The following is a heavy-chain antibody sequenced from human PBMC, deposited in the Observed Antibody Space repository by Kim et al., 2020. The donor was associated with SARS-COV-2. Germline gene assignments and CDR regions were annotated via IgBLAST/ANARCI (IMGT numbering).Heavy chain of an antibody. D-gene: IGHD3-10*01. V-gene: IGHV3-15*01. J-gene: IGHJ4*02. Sequence: GGSLRLSCAASGFTFSNAWMSWVRQAPGKGLEWVGCIKSKTDGGTTDYAAHVKGRFTKSRDESKNTMYLQMNRLKNEDTGLYYCTTSEGDMVRAYYFDDWGEGTLVSVSS. CDR2: IKSKTDGGTT. CDR1: GFTFSNAW. CDR3: TTSEGDMVRAYYFDD.